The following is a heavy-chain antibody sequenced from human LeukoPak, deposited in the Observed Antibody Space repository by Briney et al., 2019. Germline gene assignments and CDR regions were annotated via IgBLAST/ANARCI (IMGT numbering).Heavy chain of an antibody. V-gene: IGHV3-23*01. CDR2: IYENGGTT. CDR1: GFTFRSHA. J-gene: IGHJ4*02. Sequence: GGSLRLSCVGSGFTFRSHAMSWVRQAPEKGLELVSGIYENGGTTYYADSVKGRFSISRDNPKNTLYLQMDSLRGEDTAVYYCAKDFRIGYSAHFDYWGQGVLVTVSS. D-gene: IGHD2-21*01. CDR3: AKDFRIGYSAHFDY.